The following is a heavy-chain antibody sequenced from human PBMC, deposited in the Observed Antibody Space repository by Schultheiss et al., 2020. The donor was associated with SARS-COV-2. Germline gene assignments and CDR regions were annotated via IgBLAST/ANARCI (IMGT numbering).Heavy chain of an antibody. V-gene: IGHV2-5*01. J-gene: IGHJ4*02. D-gene: IGHD3-9*01. CDR1: GFSLSTSGVG. Sequence: SGPKLVKPTPTLTLTCTFSGFSLSTSGVGVGWIRQPPGKALEWLALIYWNDDKRYSPSLKSRLTITKDTSKNQVVLTMTNMDPVDTATYYCAHSTSYDILTGLDYWGQGTLVTVSS. CDR3: AHSTSYDILTGLDY. CDR2: IYWNDDK.